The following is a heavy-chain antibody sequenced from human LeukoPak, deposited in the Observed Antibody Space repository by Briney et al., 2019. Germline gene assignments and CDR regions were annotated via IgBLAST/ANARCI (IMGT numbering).Heavy chain of an antibody. J-gene: IGHJ6*03. CDR1: GGSFSGYY. V-gene: IGHV4-34*01. CDR3: ARVPRARYYYYYMDV. Sequence: SETLSLTCAVYGGSFSGYYWSWIRQPPGKGLEWIGEINHSGSTNYNPSLKSRVTISVDTSKNQFSLKLSSVTAADTAVYYCARVPRARYYYYYMDVWGEGTTVTVSS. CDR2: INHSGST.